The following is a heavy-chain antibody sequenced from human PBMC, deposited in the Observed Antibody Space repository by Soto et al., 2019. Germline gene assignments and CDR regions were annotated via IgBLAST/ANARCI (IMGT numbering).Heavy chain of an antibody. J-gene: IGHJ4*02. CDR1: GGSFSGYY. D-gene: IGHD3-10*01. Sequence: QVQLQQWGAGRLKPSETLSLTCAVYGGSFSGYYWSWIRQPPGKGLEWSGEINHSGSTNYNPSLNGRVTMSVDASKIQFSLKLSSVTAADTAVYYCARGGYYYGSGSYYYWGQGTLVTVSS. V-gene: IGHV4-34*01. CDR3: ARGGYYYGSGSYYY. CDR2: INHSGST.